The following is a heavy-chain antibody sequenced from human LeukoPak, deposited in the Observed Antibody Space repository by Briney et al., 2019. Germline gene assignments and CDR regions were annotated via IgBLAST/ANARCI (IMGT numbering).Heavy chain of an antibody. CDR1: GFTFSNYE. D-gene: IGHD3-10*01. CDR3: ARVVGSGSGYYFDY. V-gene: IGHV3-48*03. CDR2: ISSSGNSI. Sequence: GGSLRLSCAASGFTFSNYEMNWVRQAPGKGLEWVAYISSSGNSIHYADSVKGRFTISRDNAKNSVYLQMNSLRAEDTAVYYCARVVGSGSGYYFDYWGQGTLITVSS. J-gene: IGHJ4*02.